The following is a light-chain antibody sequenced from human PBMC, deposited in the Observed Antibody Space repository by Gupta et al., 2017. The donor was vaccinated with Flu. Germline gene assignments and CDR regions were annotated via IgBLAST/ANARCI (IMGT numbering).Light chain of an antibody. J-gene: IGLJ1*01. Sequence: TCGGDKIGTRNVHWYQQKPGQAPVLVIFRDSIRPSGIPERFSGSNSGNTATLTISRAQGEDEADYFCQVWDTSAYVFGPGTRVTVL. V-gene: IGLV3-9*01. CDR1: KIGTRN. CDR3: QVWDTSAYV. CDR2: RDS.